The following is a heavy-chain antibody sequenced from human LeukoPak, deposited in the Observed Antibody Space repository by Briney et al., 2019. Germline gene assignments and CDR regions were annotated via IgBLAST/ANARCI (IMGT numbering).Heavy chain of an antibody. CDR2: IIPIFGTA. D-gene: IGHD6-13*01. J-gene: IGHJ4*02. V-gene: IGHV1-69*13. CDR3: ARVAGSSWPYYFDY. CDR1: GGSFSRYA. Sequence: ASVKVSCTASGGSFSRYAISWVRQAPGQGLEWMGGIIPIFGTANYAQKFQGRVTITADESTRTAYMELSSLRSEDTAVYYCARVAGSSWPYYFDYWGQGTLVTVSS.